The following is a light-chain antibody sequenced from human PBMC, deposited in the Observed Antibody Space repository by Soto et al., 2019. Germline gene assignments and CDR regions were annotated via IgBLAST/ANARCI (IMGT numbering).Light chain of an antibody. J-gene: IGKJ5*01. CDR1: QSFGSN. V-gene: IGKV3-15*01. Sequence: EIVMTQSPATLSVSPVERATLSCRASQSFGSNLAWYQQKPGPAPRLLIYAASTRATGIPARFSGSGSGTEFTLTISSLQSEDFAVYYCQQYNNWSFGQGTRLEIK. CDR3: QQYNNWS. CDR2: AAS.